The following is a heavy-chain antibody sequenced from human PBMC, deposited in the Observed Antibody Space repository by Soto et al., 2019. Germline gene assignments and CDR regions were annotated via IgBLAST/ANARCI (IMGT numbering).Heavy chain of an antibody. D-gene: IGHD4-17*01. CDR1: GGSISSYY. J-gene: IGHJ3*02. CDR3: ARDGYYGVTNDAFDI. Sequence: QVQLQESGPGLVKPSETLSLTCSVSGGSISSYYWSWIRQPPGKGLEWIGYMFSSGSTNYNPSLKSRVTISVDTSKNQFSLKLSSVTAADTAVYYCARDGYYGVTNDAFDIWGQGTMVTVSS. CDR2: MFSSGST. V-gene: IGHV4-59*01.